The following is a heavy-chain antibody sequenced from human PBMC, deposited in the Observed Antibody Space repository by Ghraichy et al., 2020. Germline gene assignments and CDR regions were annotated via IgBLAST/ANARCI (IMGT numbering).Heavy chain of an antibody. V-gene: IGHV3-30*01. CDR2: ISYDGSNK. Sequence: GGSLRLSCAASGFTFSSYAMHWVRQAPGKGLEWVAVISYDGSNKYYADSVKGRFTISRDNSKNTLYLQMNSLRAEDTAVYYCARGLDFWSGYWYYYYYMDVWGKGTTVTVSS. D-gene: IGHD3-3*01. CDR1: GFTFSSYA. CDR3: ARGLDFWSGYWYYYYYMDV. J-gene: IGHJ6*03.